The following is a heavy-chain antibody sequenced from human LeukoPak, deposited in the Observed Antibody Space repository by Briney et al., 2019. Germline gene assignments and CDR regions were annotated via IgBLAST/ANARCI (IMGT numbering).Heavy chain of an antibody. CDR1: GDSISSYY. CDR3: ARGYCSSPTCFLDY. Sequence: SETLSLTCTVSGDSISSYYWSWIRQPPGKGLEWIGYVYYSGSTNYSPSLKSRVTISIDTSKNQFSLKLSSVTAADTAVYYCARGYCSSPTCFLDYWGQGTLVTLSS. CDR2: VYYSGST. D-gene: IGHD2-2*01. V-gene: IGHV4-59*01. J-gene: IGHJ4*02.